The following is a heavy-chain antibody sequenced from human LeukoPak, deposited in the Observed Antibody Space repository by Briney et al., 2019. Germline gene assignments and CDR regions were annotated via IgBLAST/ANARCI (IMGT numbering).Heavy chain of an antibody. Sequence: AAVKVSCKVSGYTLTELSMHWVRQAPGKGREGMGVFDPEDGETIYAQKFQGRVTMTEDTSTDTAYMELSSLRSEDTAVYYCATWDMVRGVKQASDYWGQGTLVTVSS. D-gene: IGHD3-10*01. CDR3: ATWDMVRGVKQASDY. CDR2: FDPEDGET. V-gene: IGHV1-24*01. J-gene: IGHJ4*02. CDR1: GYTLTELS.